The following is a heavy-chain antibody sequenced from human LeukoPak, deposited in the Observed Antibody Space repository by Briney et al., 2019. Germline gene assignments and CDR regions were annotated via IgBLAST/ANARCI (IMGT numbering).Heavy chain of an antibody. Sequence: SETLSLTCTVSGGSISSYYWSWIRQPPGKGLEWIGYIYYSGSTNYNPSLKSRVTISVDTSKNQFSLKLSSVTAADTAVYYCARAVTGYSSGWPLSYWGQGTLVTVSS. CDR1: GGSISSYY. J-gene: IGHJ4*02. CDR3: ARAVTGYSSGWPLSY. V-gene: IGHV4-59*01. CDR2: IYYSGST. D-gene: IGHD6-19*01.